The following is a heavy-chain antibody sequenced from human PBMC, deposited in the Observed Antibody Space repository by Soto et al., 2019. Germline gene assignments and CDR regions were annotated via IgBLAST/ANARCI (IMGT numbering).Heavy chain of an antibody. Sequence: GSSVKVSCKASGGTFSSYAISWVRQAPGQGLEWMGGIIPIFGTANYAQKFQGRVTITADESTSTAYMELSSLRSEDTAVYYCARAGVGILTGTAYYYRMDVWGQGTTVRVSS. CDR2: IIPIFGTA. V-gene: IGHV1-69*13. J-gene: IGHJ6*02. CDR1: GGTFSSYA. D-gene: IGHD3-9*01. CDR3: ARAGVGILTGTAYYYRMDV.